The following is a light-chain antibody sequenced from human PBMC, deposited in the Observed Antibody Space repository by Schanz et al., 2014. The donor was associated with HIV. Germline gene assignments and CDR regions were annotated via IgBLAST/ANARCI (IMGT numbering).Light chain of an antibody. Sequence: QSVLTQPPSASGTPGQRVTISCSGSSSNFRSNAVNWYQHLPRTAPKLLIYNAYLRPSGVPDRFSGSKSGNTASLTVSGLQAEDEADYYCSSYAGSKNLFGGGTKLTVL. V-gene: IGLV1-44*01. J-gene: IGLJ2*01. CDR1: SSNFRSNA. CDR2: NAY. CDR3: SSYAGSKNL.